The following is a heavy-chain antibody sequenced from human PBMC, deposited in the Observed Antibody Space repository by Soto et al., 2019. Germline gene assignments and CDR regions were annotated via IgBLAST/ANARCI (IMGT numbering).Heavy chain of an antibody. J-gene: IGHJ6*02. CDR3: ARGKSIFYGMDV. Sequence: QVQLVESGGGLVKPGGSLRLSCAASGFTFSDYYISWIRQAPGKGLEWVSYISSSGTTIYHADSVKGRFTISRDNAMNSLFLQMNSLRAEDTAVYYCARGKSIFYGMDVWGQGTTVTVSS. V-gene: IGHV3-11*01. CDR1: GFTFSDYY. D-gene: IGHD2-15*01. CDR2: ISSSGTTI.